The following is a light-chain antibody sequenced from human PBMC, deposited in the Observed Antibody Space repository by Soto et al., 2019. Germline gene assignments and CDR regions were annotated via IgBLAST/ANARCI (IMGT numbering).Light chain of an antibody. CDR3: SSYAGGNNWV. Sequence: QSALTQPPSASGSPGQSLTISCTGTSSDVGAHNYVSWYQQNPGKAPKLMLYDVNKRPSGVPDRFSGSKSGNTASLTVSGLLAEDEADYYCSSYAGGNNWVFGGGTKVTVL. CDR2: DVN. V-gene: IGLV2-8*01. CDR1: SSDVGAHNY. J-gene: IGLJ3*02.